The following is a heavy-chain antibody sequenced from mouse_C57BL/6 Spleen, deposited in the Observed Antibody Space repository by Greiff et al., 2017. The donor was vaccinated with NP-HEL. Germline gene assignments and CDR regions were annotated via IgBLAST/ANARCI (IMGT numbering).Heavy chain of an antibody. Sequence: EVKVVESGGDLVKPGGSLKLSCAASGFTFSSYGMSWVRQTPDKRLEWVATISSGGSYTYYPDSVKGRFTISRDNAKNTLYLQMSSLKSEDTAMYYCARHIYDYERGAMDYWGQGTSVTVSS. CDR1: GFTFSSYG. V-gene: IGHV5-6*01. D-gene: IGHD2-4*01. CDR2: ISSGGSYT. CDR3: ARHIYDYERGAMDY. J-gene: IGHJ4*01.